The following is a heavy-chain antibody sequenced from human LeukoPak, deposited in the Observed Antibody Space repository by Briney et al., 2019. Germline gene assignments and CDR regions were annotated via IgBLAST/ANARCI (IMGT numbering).Heavy chain of an antibody. D-gene: IGHD1-14*01. CDR3: ARDRAGPRNTLTPFDY. V-gene: IGHV1-18*01. CDR1: GYTFTSYG. J-gene: IGHJ4*02. CDR2: IIDYNGNT. Sequence: ASVKVSCKASGYTFTSYGISWVRQAPGQGLEWMGWIIDYNGNTNYAQKLQGRVTMTTDTSTSTAYMELRSLRSDDTAVYYCARDRAGPRNTLTPFDYWGQGTLVTVSS.